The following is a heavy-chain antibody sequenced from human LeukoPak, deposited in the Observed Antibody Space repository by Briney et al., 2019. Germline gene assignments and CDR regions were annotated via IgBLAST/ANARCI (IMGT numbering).Heavy chain of an antibody. CDR3: AKDQAYCGGDCYPEVFDY. V-gene: IGHV1-2*02. CDR1: GYTFTGYY. D-gene: IGHD2-21*02. Sequence: ASVKVSCKASGYTFTGYYMHWVRQAPGQGLEWMGWINPNSGGTNYAQKFQGRVTMTRDTSISTAYMELSRLRSDDTAIYYCAKDQAYCGGDCYPEVFDYWGQGTLVTVSS. CDR2: INPNSGGT. J-gene: IGHJ4*02.